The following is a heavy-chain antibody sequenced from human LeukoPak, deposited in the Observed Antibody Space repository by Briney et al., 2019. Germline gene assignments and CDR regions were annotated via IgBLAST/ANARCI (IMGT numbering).Heavy chain of an antibody. CDR1: GGSISSSSYY. CDR3: AREVYSGSYFHDAFDI. CDR2: IYYSGST. Sequence: PSETLSLTCTVSGGSISSSSYYWGWIRQPPGKGLEWIGSIYYSGSTYYNPSLKSRVTISVDTSKNQFSLKLRSVTAADTAVYYCAREVYSGSYFHDAFDIWGQGTMVTVSS. J-gene: IGHJ3*02. D-gene: IGHD1-26*01. V-gene: IGHV4-39*07.